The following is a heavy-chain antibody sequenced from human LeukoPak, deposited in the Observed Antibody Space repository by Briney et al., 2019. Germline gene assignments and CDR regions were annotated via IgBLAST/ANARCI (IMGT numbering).Heavy chain of an antibody. CDR1: GGSISSTYW. CDR2: IYYSGST. V-gene: IGHV4-39*01. D-gene: IGHD3-22*01. CDR3: ARHKEVVITPPDY. J-gene: IGHJ4*02. Sequence: SGTLSLTCAVSGGSISSTYWWSWVRQPPGKGLEWIGSIYYSGSTYYNPSLKSRVTISVDTSKNQFSLKLSSVTAADTAVYYCARHKEVVITPPDYWGQGTLVTVSS.